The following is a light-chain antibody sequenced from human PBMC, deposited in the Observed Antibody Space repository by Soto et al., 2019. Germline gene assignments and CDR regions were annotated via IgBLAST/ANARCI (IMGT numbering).Light chain of an antibody. Sequence: QSALTQPRSVSGSPGQSVTISCTGTSSDVGGYNYVSWYQQHPGKAPKLMIYDVSKRPSGVPDRFSGSKSGNTASLTIAGLQAEYEADYYCCSYAVSYTSGVFGGGTKLTVL. V-gene: IGLV2-11*01. CDR1: SSDVGGYNY. CDR2: DVS. CDR3: CSYAVSYTSGV. J-gene: IGLJ3*02.